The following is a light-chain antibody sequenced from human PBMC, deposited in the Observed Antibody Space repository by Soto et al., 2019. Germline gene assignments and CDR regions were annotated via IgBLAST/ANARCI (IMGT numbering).Light chain of an antibody. CDR2: DAS. CDR3: QQYDNLPLT. CDR1: QDISNY. V-gene: IGKV1-33*01. J-gene: IGKJ4*01. Sequence: EIQMTQSPCSLSASVGDSVTITCQASQDISNYLNWYQQKPGKAPKLLIYDASNLETGVPSRFSGSGSGTDFTFTISSLQPEDIATYYCQQYDNLPLTFGGGTKVDIK.